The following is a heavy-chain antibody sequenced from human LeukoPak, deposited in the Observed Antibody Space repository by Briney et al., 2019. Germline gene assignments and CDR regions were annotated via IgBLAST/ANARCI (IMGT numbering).Heavy chain of an antibody. CDR3: ANHTAPYY. Sequence: PGGSLRLSCAATGLTFSTYAMSWVRQAPGKGLEWVSGISGNAASPDYADSVKGRFTVSRDNSRNTLYLQMRSLRAEDTAIYYCANHTAPYYWGQGTLVTVSS. V-gene: IGHV3-23*01. CDR1: GLTFSTYA. CDR2: ISGNAASP. J-gene: IGHJ4*02.